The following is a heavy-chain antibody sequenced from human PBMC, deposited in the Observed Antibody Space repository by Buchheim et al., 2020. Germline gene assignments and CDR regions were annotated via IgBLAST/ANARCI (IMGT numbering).Heavy chain of an antibody. CDR3: ARGDSNYGMDV. CDR2: INLSGST. J-gene: IGHJ6*02. CDR1: GGSFSGYY. D-gene: IGHD2-15*01. Sequence: QVQLQQWGAGLLKPSETLSLTCAVYGGSFSGYYWSWIRQPPGKGLEWIGEINLSGSTNYNPSLKSRATTSVDTSKNQISLKLSSVTAADTAVYYCARGDSNYGMDVWGQGTT. V-gene: IGHV4-34*01.